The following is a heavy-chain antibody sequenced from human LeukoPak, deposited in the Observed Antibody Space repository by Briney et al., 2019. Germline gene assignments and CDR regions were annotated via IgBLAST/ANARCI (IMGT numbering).Heavy chain of an antibody. J-gene: IGHJ4*02. CDR3: ARLVGATRYGPYYFDY. Sequence: SVKVPCKASGGTFSSYAISWVRQAPGQGLEWMGGIIPIFGTANYAQKFQGRVTITTDESTSTAYMELSSLRSEDTAVYYCARLVGATRYGPYYFDYWGQGTLVTVSS. CDR1: GGTFSSYA. CDR2: IIPIFGTA. D-gene: IGHD1-26*01. V-gene: IGHV1-69*05.